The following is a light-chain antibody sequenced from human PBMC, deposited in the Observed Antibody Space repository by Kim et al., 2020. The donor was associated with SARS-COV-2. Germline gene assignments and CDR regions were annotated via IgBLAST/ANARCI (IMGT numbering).Light chain of an antibody. CDR3: QQYGTSLGT. Sequence: SAGERATLYCRGSQSVRNKCMGWYQQKPGQEPRLIIYGASSRGTGIPARFTGSGSGTDFNLIINRLEPEDFALYYCQQYGTSLGTFGGGTKVDIK. CDR1: QSVRNKC. CDR2: GAS. V-gene: IGKV3-20*01. J-gene: IGKJ4*01.